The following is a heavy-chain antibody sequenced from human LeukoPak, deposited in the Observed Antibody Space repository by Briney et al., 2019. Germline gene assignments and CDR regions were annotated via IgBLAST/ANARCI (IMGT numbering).Heavy chain of an antibody. Sequence: PSETLSLTCTVSGYSISSGYYWGWIRQPPGKGLEWIGSIYHSGSTYYNPSLKSRVTISVDTSKNQFSLKLSSVTAADTAVYYCARSVGGSGSYHWFDPWGQGTLVTVSS. J-gene: IGHJ5*02. CDR1: GYSISSGYY. CDR2: IYHSGST. D-gene: IGHD3-10*01. V-gene: IGHV4-38-2*02. CDR3: ARSVGGSGSYHWFDP.